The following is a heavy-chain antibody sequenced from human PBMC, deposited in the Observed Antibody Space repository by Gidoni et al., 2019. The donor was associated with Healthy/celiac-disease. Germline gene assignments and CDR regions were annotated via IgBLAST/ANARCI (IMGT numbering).Heavy chain of an antibody. CDR1: SGSLISCGYS. J-gene: IGHJ4*02. CDR3: ARVCCDSSGYYTIPYYFDY. CDR2: IYHSGST. V-gene: IGHV4-30-2*01. Sequence: LQLQESGSGLVKPSQTLSLTCAVSSGSLISCGYSWSWIRQPPGKGLEWIGYIYHSGSTYYNPSLKSRVTISVDRSKNQFSLKLSSVTAADTAVYYCARVCCDSSGYYTIPYYFDYWGQGTLVTVSS. D-gene: IGHD3-22*01.